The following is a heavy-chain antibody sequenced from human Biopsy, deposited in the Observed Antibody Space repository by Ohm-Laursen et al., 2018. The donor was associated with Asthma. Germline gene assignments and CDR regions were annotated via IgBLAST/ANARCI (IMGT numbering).Heavy chain of an antibody. CDR1: GGSISSYY. CDR3: AGFCSGGNCPDH. Sequence: TLSLTCIVSGGSISSYYWTWIRQPPGKGLEWIGNIHYSGSTYSNPSLKSRVTISVDTSKKQISLRLSSVIAADTAVYYCAGFCSGGNCPDHWGQGTLVTVSS. J-gene: IGHJ4*02. V-gene: IGHV4-59*01. CDR2: IHYSGST. D-gene: IGHD2-15*01.